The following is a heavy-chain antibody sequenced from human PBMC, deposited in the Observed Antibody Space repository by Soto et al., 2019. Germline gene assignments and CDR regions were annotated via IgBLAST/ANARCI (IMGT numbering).Heavy chain of an antibody. CDR1: GFTFSSYS. J-gene: IGHJ6*03. Sequence: GGSLRLSCAASGFTFSSYSMNWVRQAPGKGLEWVSSISSSSIYIYYADSVKGRFTISRDNAKNSLYLQMNSLRAEDTAVYYCARAGYCSGGSCKKKGIYYYYYYMDVWGKGTTVTVSS. V-gene: IGHV3-21*01. CDR2: ISSSSIYI. CDR3: ARAGYCSGGSCKKKGIYYYYYYMDV. D-gene: IGHD2-15*01.